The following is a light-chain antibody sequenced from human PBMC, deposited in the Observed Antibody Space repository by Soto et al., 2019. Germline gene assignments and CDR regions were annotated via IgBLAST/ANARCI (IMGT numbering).Light chain of an antibody. Sequence: QTALTQPPSVSGAPGQRVTISCTGSSSNIGAGYDVHWYQQLPGTAPKLLIYGNINRPSGVPDRFSGSKSGTSASLAITGLQADDEADYYCQSYDSSLSGWVFGGGTQLTVL. CDR1: SSNIGAGYD. CDR3: QSYDSSLSGWV. V-gene: IGLV1-40*01. CDR2: GNI. J-gene: IGLJ3*02.